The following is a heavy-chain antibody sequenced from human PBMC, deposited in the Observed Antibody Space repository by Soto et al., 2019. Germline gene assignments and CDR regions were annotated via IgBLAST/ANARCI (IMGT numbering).Heavy chain of an antibody. CDR1: GFTFSSYA. V-gene: IGHV3-30-3*01. CDR3: ARAGGRLRANWFDP. J-gene: IGHJ5*02. Sequence: VGSLRLSCAASGFTFSSYAMHWVRQAPGKGLEWVAVISYDGSNKYYADSVKGRFTISRDNSKNTLYLQMNSLRAEDTAVYYCARAGGRLRANWFDPWGQGTLVTVSS. CDR2: ISYDGSNK. D-gene: IGHD5-12*01.